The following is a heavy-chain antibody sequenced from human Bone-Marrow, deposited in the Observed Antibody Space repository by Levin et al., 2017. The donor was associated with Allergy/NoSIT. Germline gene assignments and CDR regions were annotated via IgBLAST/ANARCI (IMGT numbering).Heavy chain of an antibody. CDR3: ARGITIFGVVLAVNDAFDI. CDR2: VSYSGIT. D-gene: IGHD3-3*01. Sequence: SETLSLTCTVSGGSISSGIYFWSWIRHLPGKGLEWIGYVSYSGITFYKPSLKSRVTISVDTSKKLFSLNLSSVTAADTAVYYCARGITIFGVVLAVNDAFDIWGQGTMVTVSS. J-gene: IGHJ3*02. CDR1: GGSISSGIYF. V-gene: IGHV4-31*03.